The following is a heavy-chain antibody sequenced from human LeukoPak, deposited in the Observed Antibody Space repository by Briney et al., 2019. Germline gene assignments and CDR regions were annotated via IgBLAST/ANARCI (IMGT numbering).Heavy chain of an antibody. V-gene: IGHV3-21*01. CDR3: ARAILGYCSGSTCFGFDY. CDR2: ISGTSSHI. J-gene: IGHJ4*02. Sequence: PGGSLRLSCAASGFTFSSYNMNWVRQAPGKGLEWVSSISGTSSHIYYADSVKGRFTISRDNAQNSLYLQMNSLRAEDMAVYYCARAILGYCSGSTCFGFDYWGQGTLVTVSS. D-gene: IGHD2-15*01. CDR1: GFTFSSYN.